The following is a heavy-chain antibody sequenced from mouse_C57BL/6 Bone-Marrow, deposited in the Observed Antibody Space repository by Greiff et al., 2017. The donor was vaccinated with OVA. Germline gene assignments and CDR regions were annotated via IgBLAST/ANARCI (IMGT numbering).Heavy chain of an antibody. Sequence: DVKLVESEGGLVQPGSSMKLSCTASGFTFSDYYMAWVRQVPEMGLEWVANINYDGSSTYYLDSLKSRFIISRDNAKNILYLQMSSLKSEDTATYYCARDRGSSMDYWGQGTSVTVSS. CDR3: ARDRGSSMDY. J-gene: IGHJ4*01. V-gene: IGHV5-16*01. D-gene: IGHD3-1*01. CDR1: GFTFSDYY. CDR2: INYDGSST.